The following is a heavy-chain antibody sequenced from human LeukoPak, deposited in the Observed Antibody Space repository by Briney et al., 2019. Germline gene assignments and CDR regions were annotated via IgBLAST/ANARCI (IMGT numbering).Heavy chain of an antibody. Sequence: GGSLRLSCAASGFTFSSYGMHWVRQAPGKGLEWVAFIRYDGSNKYYADSVKGRFTISRDNAKNSLYLQMNSLRAEDTAVYYCARLSGGSLDWNDVLDYYYYMDVWGKGTTVTVSS. J-gene: IGHJ6*03. CDR1: GFTFSSYG. CDR2: IRYDGSNK. D-gene: IGHD1-1*01. CDR3: ARLSGGSLDWNDVLDYYYYMDV. V-gene: IGHV3-30*02.